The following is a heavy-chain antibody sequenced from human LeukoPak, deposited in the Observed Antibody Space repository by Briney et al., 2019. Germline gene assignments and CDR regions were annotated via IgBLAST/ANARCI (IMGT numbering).Heavy chain of an antibody. CDR2: INWNGSST. Sequence: GGSLRLSCAASGFTFDDYGMSWVRQAPGEGLGWGSGINWNGSSTGYADSVKGRFTISRDNAKNSLYLQMNSLRAEDTALYYCARGQYQTIDYYYYMDVCGKGTTVTVSS. V-gene: IGHV3-20*04. CDR1: GFTFDDYG. CDR3: ARGQYQTIDYYYYMDV. D-gene: IGHD4/OR15-4a*01. J-gene: IGHJ6*03.